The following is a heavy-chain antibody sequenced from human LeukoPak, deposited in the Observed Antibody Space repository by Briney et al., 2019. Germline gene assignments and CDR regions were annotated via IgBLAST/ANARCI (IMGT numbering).Heavy chain of an antibody. D-gene: IGHD1-26*01. CDR3: ARDRGGSSLLD. V-gene: IGHV1-2*02. CDR2: INPNTGDT. CDR1: GYTFTGYY. J-gene: IGHJ4*02. Sequence: GASAKVSCKASGYTFTGYYVHWVRQAPGQGLEWMGWINPNTGDTSYAQKFEGGVTVTSDTSISTAYMELSSLRSDDTAVYYCARDRGGSSLLDWGPGTLVTVSS.